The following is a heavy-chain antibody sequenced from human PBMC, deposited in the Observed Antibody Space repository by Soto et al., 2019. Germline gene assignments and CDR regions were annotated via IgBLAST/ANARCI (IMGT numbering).Heavy chain of an antibody. CDR3: ARDLRAVAGTWYYYGMDV. V-gene: IGHV4-30-2*01. D-gene: IGHD6-19*01. CDR2: IYHSGST. CDR1: GGSISSGGYS. J-gene: IGHJ6*02. Sequence: PSETLSLTCAVSGGSISSGGYSWSWIRQPPGKGLEWIGYIYHSGSTYYNPSLKSRVTISVDRSKNQFSLKLSSVTAADTAVYYCARDLRAVAGTWYYYGMDVWGQGTTVTVSS.